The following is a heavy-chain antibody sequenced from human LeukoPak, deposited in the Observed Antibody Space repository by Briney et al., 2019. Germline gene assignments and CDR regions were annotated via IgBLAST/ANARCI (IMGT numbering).Heavy chain of an antibody. D-gene: IGHD3-16*01. Sequence: GASVKVSCKASGYTFTGYYMHWVRQAPGQGLEWMGRIIPIFGTANYAQKFQGRVTITTDESTSTAYMELSSLRSEDTAVYYCARGDLAALDYWGQGTLVTVSS. J-gene: IGHJ4*02. V-gene: IGHV1-69*05. CDR3: ARGDLAALDY. CDR1: GYTFTGYY. CDR2: IIPIFGTA.